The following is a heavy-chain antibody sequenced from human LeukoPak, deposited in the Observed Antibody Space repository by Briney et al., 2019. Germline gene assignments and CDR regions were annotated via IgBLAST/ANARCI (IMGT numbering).Heavy chain of an antibody. CDR2: IIPIFGTA. CDR1: GGTFSSYA. J-gene: IGHJ3*02. V-gene: IGHV1-69*05. Sequence: SVKVSCKASGGTFSSYAISWVRQAPGQGLEWMGRIIPIFGTANYAQKFQGRVTITTDESTSTAYMELSSLRSEDTAVYHCAVHGAGTTTFDIWGQGTMVTVSS. D-gene: IGHD1-7*01. CDR3: AVHGAGTTTFDI.